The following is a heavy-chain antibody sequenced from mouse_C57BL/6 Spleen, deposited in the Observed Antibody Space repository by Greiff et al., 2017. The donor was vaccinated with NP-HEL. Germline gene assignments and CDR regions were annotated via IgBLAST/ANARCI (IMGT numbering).Heavy chain of an antibody. CDR3: TRHYYGSSYGDYFDY. Sequence: QVQLKQSGAELVRPGASVTLSCKASGYTFTDYEMHWVKQTPVHGLEWIGAIDPETGGTAYNQKFKGKAILTADKSSSTAYMELRSLTSEDSAVYYCTRHYYGSSYGDYFDYWGQGTTLTVSS. D-gene: IGHD1-1*01. CDR1: GYTFTDYE. CDR2: IDPETGGT. V-gene: IGHV1-15*01. J-gene: IGHJ2*01.